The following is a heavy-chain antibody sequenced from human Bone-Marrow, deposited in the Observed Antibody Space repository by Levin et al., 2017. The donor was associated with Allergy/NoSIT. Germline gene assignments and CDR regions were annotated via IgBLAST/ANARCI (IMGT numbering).Heavy chain of an antibody. D-gene: IGHD5-24*01. CDR3: AKDGDGYAVPRIRQFLDY. J-gene: IGHJ4*02. V-gene: IGHV3-23*01. CDR1: GFTFSSYA. Sequence: PGGSLRLSCAASGFTFSSYAMSWVRQAPGKGLEWVSAISGSGGSTYYADSVKGRFTISRDNSKNTLYLQMNSLRAEDTAVYYCAKDGDGYAVPRIRQFLDYWGQGTLVTVSS. CDR2: ISGSGGST.